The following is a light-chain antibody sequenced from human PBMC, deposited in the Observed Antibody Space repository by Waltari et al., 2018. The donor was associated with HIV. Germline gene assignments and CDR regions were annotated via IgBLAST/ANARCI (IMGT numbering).Light chain of an antibody. V-gene: IGLV1-40*02. CDR3: QSFDSSLNAYV. J-gene: IGLJ1*01. Sequence: QSVLTQPPSVSGAPGQRVIISCPGSSSNIGATFDVHWYQLLPGTAPNLLIDATSNAPLGVPDLVSGSKSGTSASLAITGLQAEDEAEYYCQSFDSSLNAYVFGPGTTVVVL. CDR1: SSNIGATFD. CDR2: ATS.